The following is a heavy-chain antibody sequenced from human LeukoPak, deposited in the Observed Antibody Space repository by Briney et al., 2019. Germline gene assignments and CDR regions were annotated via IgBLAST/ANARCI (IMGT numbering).Heavy chain of an antibody. CDR3: VRGHNSGWSDFDY. Sequence: RSETLSLTCTVSGASISSGNSYWGWIRQPAGKGLEWIGRIYTSGRTNLNPALKSRVTLSLDTSKNQFSLNLTSVAAADTAVYYCVRGHNSGWSDFDYWGLGTLVTVSS. D-gene: IGHD6-19*01. CDR1: GASISSGNSY. V-gene: IGHV4-61*02. CDR2: IYTSGRT. J-gene: IGHJ4*02.